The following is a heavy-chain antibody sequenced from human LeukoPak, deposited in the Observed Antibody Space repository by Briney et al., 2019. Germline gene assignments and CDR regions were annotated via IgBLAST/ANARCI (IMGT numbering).Heavy chain of an antibody. J-gene: IGHJ4*02. CDR3: ARGPAKSLFTGY. D-gene: IGHD2-21*01. CDR1: TFIFSRYA. CDR2: MSYDGINK. Sequence: GGSLRLSCAASTFIFSRYAMHWVRQAPGKGLEWVAVMSYDGINKYYADSVKGRFTISRDNSKNTLYLHMNSLRAEDTAIYYCARGPAKSLFTGYWGQGTLVTVSS. V-gene: IGHV3-30-3*01.